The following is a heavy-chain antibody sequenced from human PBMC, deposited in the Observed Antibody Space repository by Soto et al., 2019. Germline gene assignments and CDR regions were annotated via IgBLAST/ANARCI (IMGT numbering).Heavy chain of an antibody. Sequence: PSETLSLTCTVSGGSISSSSYYWGWIRQPPGKGLEWIGSIYYSGSTYYNPSLKSRVTISVDTSKNQFPLKLSSVTAADTAVYYCASGRQYYYDSGGYYYWGQGTLVTVSS. CDR2: IYYSGST. CDR3: ASGRQYYYDSGGYYY. D-gene: IGHD3-22*01. CDR1: GGSISSSSYY. J-gene: IGHJ4*02. V-gene: IGHV4-39*01.